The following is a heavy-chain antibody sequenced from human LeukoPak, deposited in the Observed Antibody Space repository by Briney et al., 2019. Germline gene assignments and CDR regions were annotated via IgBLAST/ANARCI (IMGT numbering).Heavy chain of an antibody. J-gene: IGHJ4*02. D-gene: IGHD6-6*01. CDR3: ARESWEQFKYSTN. CDR2: ISSSSSYI. Sequence: PGGSLRLSCAASGFTFSSYSMNWVRQAPGKGLEWVSSISSSSSYIYYADSVKGRFTISRDNAKNSLYLQMNSLRAEDTAVYYCARESWEQFKYSTNWGQGTLVTVSS. CDR1: GFTFSSYS. V-gene: IGHV3-21*01.